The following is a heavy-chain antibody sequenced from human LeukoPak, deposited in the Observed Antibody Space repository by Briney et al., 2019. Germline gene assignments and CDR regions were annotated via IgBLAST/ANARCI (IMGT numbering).Heavy chain of an antibody. CDR3: ARVRGSGGWSYIDY. V-gene: IGHV3-30-3*01. J-gene: IGHJ4*02. CDR2: ISNDGSNK. D-gene: IGHD2-15*01. Sequence: PGRSLSLSCAASGFTFSGYAMHWVRQAPGKGLEWVAVISNDGSNKYYADSVKGRFTISRDNPKSTLYLQMNSLRVEDTAVYSCARVRGSGGWSYIDYWGQGTLVTVSS. CDR1: GFTFSGYA.